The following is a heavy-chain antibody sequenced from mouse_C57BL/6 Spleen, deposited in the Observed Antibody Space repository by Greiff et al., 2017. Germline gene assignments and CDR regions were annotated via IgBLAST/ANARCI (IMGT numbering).Heavy chain of an antibody. V-gene: IGHV5-4*01. Sequence: DVMLVESGGGLVKPGGSLKLSCAASGFTFSSYAMSWVRQTPEKRLEWVATISDGGSYTYYPDNVKGRFTISRDNAKNNLYLQMSHLKSEDTAMYYCARDPITTVVEGLVAYWGQGTLVTVSA. CDR2: ISDGGSYT. CDR1: GFTFSSYA. CDR3: ARDPITTVVEGLVAY. J-gene: IGHJ3*01. D-gene: IGHD1-1*01.